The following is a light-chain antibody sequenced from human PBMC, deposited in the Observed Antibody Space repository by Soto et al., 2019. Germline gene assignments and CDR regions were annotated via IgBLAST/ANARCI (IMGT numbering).Light chain of an antibody. Sequence: EVGLYQSPGTLSLSPGERATLPCRASQSVSSSHLAWYQQKPGQAPRLLIYGASSRSTGIPDRFSGSGSGTDFTLTISRLAPEDFAVYYCQQYGSTPLTFGRGTKVDIK. J-gene: IGKJ4*01. CDR2: GAS. CDR3: QQYGSTPLT. V-gene: IGKV3-20*01. CDR1: QSVSSSH.